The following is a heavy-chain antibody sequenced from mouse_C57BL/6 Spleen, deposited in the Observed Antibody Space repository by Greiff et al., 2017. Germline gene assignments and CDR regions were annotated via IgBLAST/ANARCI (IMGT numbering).Heavy chain of an antibody. Sequence: VQLQQPGAELVKPGASVQLSCKASGYTFTSYWMHWVKQRPGQGLEWIGMIHPNSGSTNYNEKFKSKATLTVDQSSSTAYMQLSSLTSEDSAVYDCARRVTTIVATDWYFDVWGTGTTVTGSS. D-gene: IGHD1-1*01. J-gene: IGHJ1*03. CDR2: IHPNSGST. CDR1: GYTFTSYW. CDR3: ARRVTTIVATDWYFDV. V-gene: IGHV1-64*01.